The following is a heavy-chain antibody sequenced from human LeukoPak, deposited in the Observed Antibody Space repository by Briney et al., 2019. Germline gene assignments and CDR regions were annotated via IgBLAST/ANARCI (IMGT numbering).Heavy chain of an antibody. CDR2: VYPSGEK. D-gene: IGHD3-16*01. Sequence: SKTLSLTCSVPGSSISSYYYSWIRQPAGEGLQWIGRVYPSGEKNYNPSLKGRVTMSLDTSKYQVSLKLTSVTAADTAVYFCARGIQGESFDYWGQGALVTVSS. J-gene: IGHJ4*02. CDR1: GSSISSYY. CDR3: ARGIQGESFDY. V-gene: IGHV4-4*07.